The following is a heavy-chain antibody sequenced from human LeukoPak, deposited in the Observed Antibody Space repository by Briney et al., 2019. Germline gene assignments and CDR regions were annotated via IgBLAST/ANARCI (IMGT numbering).Heavy chain of an antibody. Sequence: GGSLRLSCAASGFTFSRHTMHWVRQAPGKGLEWVASISYDGNEKYYADSVKGRFTISRDDSKNTLYLQMNSLRAEDTALYHCARGRYDSGAYCYLDNWGRGTLVTVSS. D-gene: IGHD3-22*01. J-gene: IGHJ4*02. CDR3: ARGRYDSGAYCYLDN. CDR1: GFTFSRHT. CDR2: ISYDGNEK. V-gene: IGHV3-30-3*01.